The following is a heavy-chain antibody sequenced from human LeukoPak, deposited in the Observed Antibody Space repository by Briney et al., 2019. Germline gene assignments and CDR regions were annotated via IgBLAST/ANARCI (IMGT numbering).Heavy chain of an antibody. CDR3: ARDPIPPPILSTSFAPPFDY. V-gene: IGHV1-18*01. CDR2: ISAYNGNT. J-gene: IGHJ4*02. D-gene: IGHD2-2*01. CDR1: GYTFTSYG. Sequence: ASGKVCCKASGYTFTSYGISWVRQAPGQGLEWMGWISAYNGNTNYAQKLQGRVTMTTDTSTSTAYMELRSLRSDDTAVYSCARDPIPPPILSTSFAPPFDYWGQGTLVTVSS.